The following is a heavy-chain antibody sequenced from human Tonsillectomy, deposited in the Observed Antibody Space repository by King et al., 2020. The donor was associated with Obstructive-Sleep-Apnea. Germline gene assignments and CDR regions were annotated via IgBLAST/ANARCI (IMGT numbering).Heavy chain of an antibody. J-gene: IGHJ3*02. CDR1: GGSISTYY. CDR3: ARHRVGIADAFDI. D-gene: IGHD6-13*01. Sequence: QLQESGPGLVKPSETLSLTCTVSGGSISTYYWSWIRQPPGKGLEWIGYIYYSGNTNYNPSLKSRVTMSVDTSKNQFSLKLSSVTAADTAVYYCARHRVGIADAFDIWGQGTMVTVSS. V-gene: IGHV4-59*08. CDR2: IYYSGNT.